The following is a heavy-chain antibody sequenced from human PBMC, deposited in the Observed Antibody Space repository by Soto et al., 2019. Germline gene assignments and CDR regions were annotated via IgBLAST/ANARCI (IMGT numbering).Heavy chain of an antibody. J-gene: IGHJ4*02. Sequence: SVKVSCKASGGTFSSYAISWVRQAPGQGLEWMGGIIPIFGTANYAQKFQGRVTITADESTSTAYMELSSLRSEDTAVYYCASSSPPTVTAYYFDYWGQGTLVTVSS. CDR1: GGTFSSYA. CDR3: ASSSPPTVTAYYFDY. V-gene: IGHV1-69*13. CDR2: IIPIFGTA. D-gene: IGHD4-17*01.